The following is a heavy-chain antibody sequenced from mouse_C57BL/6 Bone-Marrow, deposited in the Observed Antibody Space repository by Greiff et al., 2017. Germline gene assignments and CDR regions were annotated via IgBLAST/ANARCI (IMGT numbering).Heavy chain of an antibody. CDR2: IYPGNSDT. D-gene: IGHD2-1*01. V-gene: IGHV1-5*01. Sequence: EVQLQESGTVLARPGASVKMSCKTSGYTFTSYWMHWVKQRPGQGLEWIGAIYPGNSDTSYNQKFKGKAKLTAVTSASTAYMELSRLTNEDSAVYYCTIYWILMDYWCQGTSVTVSS. J-gene: IGHJ4*01. CDR1: GYTFTSYW. CDR3: TIYWILMDY.